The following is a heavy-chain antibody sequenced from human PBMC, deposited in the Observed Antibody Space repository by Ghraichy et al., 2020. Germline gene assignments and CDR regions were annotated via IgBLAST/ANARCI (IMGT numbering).Heavy chain of an antibody. V-gene: IGHV1-2*02. CDR1: GYTFTGYY. CDR2: ISADNGGT. Sequence: ASVKVSCKASGYTFTGYYIHWVRQAPGQGLEWMGWISADNGGTNYEQKFQGRVTMTRDTSISTAYMELSGLISDDTAVYYCVRGREQGSSSRELLRPCWGQGTLVTVSP. D-gene: IGHD6-6*01. J-gene: IGHJ4*02. CDR3: VRGREQGSSSRELLRPC.